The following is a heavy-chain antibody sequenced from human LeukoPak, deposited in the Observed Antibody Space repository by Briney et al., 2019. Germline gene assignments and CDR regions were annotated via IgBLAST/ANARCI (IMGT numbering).Heavy chain of an antibody. CDR3: AREGVQLLWFGDPYGMDV. Sequence: GASVKVSCKASGYTFTSYAMNWVRQTPGQGLEWMGWINTNTGNPTYAQGFTGRFVFSLDTSVSTAYLQISSLKAEDTAVYYCAREGVQLLWFGDPYGMDVWGQGTTVTVSS. V-gene: IGHV7-4-1*02. CDR1: GYTFTSYA. J-gene: IGHJ6*02. CDR2: INTNTGNP. D-gene: IGHD3-10*01.